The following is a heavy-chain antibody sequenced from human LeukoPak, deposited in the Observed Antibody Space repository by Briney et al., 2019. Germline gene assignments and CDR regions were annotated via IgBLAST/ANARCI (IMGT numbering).Heavy chain of an antibody. V-gene: IGHV3-23*01. CDR3: AKDHYDGSGFPFDC. CDR2: ITGTGSKT. J-gene: IGHJ4*02. CDR1: GFTFSSYA. Sequence: PGGSLRLSCAASGFTFSSYAMSWVRQAPGKGLEWVSGITGTGSKTYYADSVKGRFTVSRDNSKNTLFLQMNSLRVDDTAVYYCAKDHYDGSGFPFDCWGQGTLVTVSS. D-gene: IGHD3-22*01.